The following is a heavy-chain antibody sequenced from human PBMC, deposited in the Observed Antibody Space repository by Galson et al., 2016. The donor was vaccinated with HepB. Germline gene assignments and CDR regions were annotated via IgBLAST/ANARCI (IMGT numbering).Heavy chain of an antibody. CDR1: GFSLSTTAMG. J-gene: IGHJ4*02. V-gene: IGHV2-5*02. CDR3: ARLRCIGGSCYTDFDY. Sequence: PALVKPTQTLTLTCTFSGFSLSTTAMGVGWIRQPPGKALEWLALIYWDDDKRYSPSLKSRLTITKDTSKNQVVLTMTNMDPVDTATYYCARLRCIGGSCYTDFDYWGQGTLVTVSS. CDR2: IYWDDDK. D-gene: IGHD2-15*01.